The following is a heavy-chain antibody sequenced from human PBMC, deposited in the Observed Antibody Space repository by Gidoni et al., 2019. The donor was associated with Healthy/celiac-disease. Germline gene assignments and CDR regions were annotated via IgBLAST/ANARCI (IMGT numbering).Heavy chain of an antibody. J-gene: IGHJ4*02. CDR3: ARKDRRYCSGGSCYSMVY. CDR1: GFTCRSNI. CDR2: ISSSSSYI. Sequence: EVQLVESGGGLVTPGRSLRLSCAASGFTCRSNIRNWVRQAPGKGLEWVSSISSSSSYIYYEDSVKGRFTISRDNVKNSLYLQMNSLRAEDTAVYYCARKDRRYCSGGSCYSMVYWVQGTLVTVSS. D-gene: IGHD2-15*01. V-gene: IGHV3-21*01.